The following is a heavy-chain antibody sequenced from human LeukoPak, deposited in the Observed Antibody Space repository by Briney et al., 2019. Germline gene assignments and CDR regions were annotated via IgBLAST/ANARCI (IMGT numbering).Heavy chain of an antibody. CDR1: GFTFSSYA. J-gene: IGHJ4*02. CDR3: AREGQWLATDY. V-gene: IGHV3-30-3*01. Sequence: GSLRLSCAASGFTFSSYAMHWVRQAPGKGLEWVAVISYDGSNKYYADSVKGRFTISRDNSKNTLYLQMNSLRAEDTAVYYCAREGQWLATDYWGQGTLVTVSS. CDR2: ISYDGSNK. D-gene: IGHD6-19*01.